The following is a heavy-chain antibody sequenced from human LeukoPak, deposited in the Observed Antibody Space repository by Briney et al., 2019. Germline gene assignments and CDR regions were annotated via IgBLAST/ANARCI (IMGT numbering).Heavy chain of an antibody. CDR2: IDPNSGGT. J-gene: IGHJ4*02. Sequence: ASVKVSCKASGYTFTGNHIHWVRQAPGQGLEWMGWIDPNSGGTNFEQKFQGRVTMTRDTSISTAYMELSRLRSDDTAVYYCARVPFGSGSYSTLDYWGQGTLVTVSS. D-gene: IGHD3-10*01. CDR3: ARVPFGSGSYSTLDY. V-gene: IGHV1-2*02. CDR1: GYTFTGNH.